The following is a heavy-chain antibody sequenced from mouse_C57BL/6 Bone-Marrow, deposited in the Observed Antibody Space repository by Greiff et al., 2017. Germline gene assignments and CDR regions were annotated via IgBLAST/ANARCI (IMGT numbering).Heavy chain of an antibody. Sequence: QVQLQQSGAELVRPGTSVTVSCKASGYAFTNYLIEWVKQRPGQGLEWIGVINPGSGGTNYNETFKGKSTLTADKSSSTAYMQLSSLTSEDSAVYFCARWGYFDVWGTGTSVTVSS. CDR1: GYAFTNYL. CDR3: ARWGYFDV. V-gene: IGHV1-54*01. J-gene: IGHJ1*03. CDR2: INPGSGGT.